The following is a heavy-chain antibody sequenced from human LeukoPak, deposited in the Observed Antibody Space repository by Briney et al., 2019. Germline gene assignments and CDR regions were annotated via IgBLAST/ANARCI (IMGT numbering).Heavy chain of an antibody. J-gene: IGHJ4*02. D-gene: IGHD7-27*01. Sequence: SQTLSLTCAISGGSVSNYSAAWEWIRQSPSRGLEWLGRTYYRSRWYTDYAPSVRSRVTISADTPKNQFSLQLNSVSPEDTAMYYCGRSLRGAYLGALDYWGQGTLVTASS. CDR1: GGSVSNYSAA. V-gene: IGHV6-1*01. CDR3: GRSLRGAYLGALDY. CDR2: TYYRSRWYT.